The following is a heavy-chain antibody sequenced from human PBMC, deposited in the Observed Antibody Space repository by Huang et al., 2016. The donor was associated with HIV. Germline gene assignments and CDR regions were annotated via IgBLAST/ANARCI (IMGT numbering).Heavy chain of an antibody. Sequence: EVQLEQSGVEVKKPGESLTISCEISGFTFSTYWIAWVRQTPGKGLEWLGTVGPDDLELRYSVSIKGLKGRVLISADKSIGTAYLTWNEVRASDSATYYCASRKTAPESYFLDVWGKGTTVIVSA. CDR2: VGPDDLEL. D-gene: IGHD2-21*02. CDR3: ASRKTAPESYFLDV. V-gene: IGHV5-51*03. CDR1: GFTFSTYW. J-gene: IGHJ6*04.